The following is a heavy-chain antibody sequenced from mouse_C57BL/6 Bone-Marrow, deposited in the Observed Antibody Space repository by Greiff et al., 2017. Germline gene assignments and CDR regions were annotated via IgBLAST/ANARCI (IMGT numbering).Heavy chain of an antibody. CDR3: ARDYRAMDY. Sequence: VQLQQSGAELVRPGASVKLSCKASGYTFTDYYINWVKQRPGQGLEWIARIYPGSGNTYYNEKFKGKATLTAEKSSNTAYMQLSSLTSEDSAVYFCARDYRAMDYWGQGTSVTVTS. V-gene: IGHV1-76*01. J-gene: IGHJ4*01. CDR2: IYPGSGNT. CDR1: GYTFTDYY. D-gene: IGHD2-4*01.